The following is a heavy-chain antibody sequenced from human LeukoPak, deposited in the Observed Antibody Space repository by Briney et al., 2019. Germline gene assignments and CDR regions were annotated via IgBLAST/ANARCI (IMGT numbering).Heavy chain of an antibody. CDR3: ARETEWFGELFIDY. CDR1: GYTFTCYG. D-gene: IGHD3-10*01. Sequence: ASVKVSCKASGYTFTCYGISWVRQAPGQGLEWMGWISAYNGNTNYAQKLQGRVTMTTDTSTSTAYMELRSLRSDDTAVYYCARETEWFGELFIDYWGQGTLVTVSS. V-gene: IGHV1-18*01. CDR2: ISAYNGNT. J-gene: IGHJ4*02.